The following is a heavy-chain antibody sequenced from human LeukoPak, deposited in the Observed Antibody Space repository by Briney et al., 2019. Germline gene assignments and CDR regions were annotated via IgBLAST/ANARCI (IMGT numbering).Heavy chain of an antibody. CDR3: ARDLHINVVTPGSTAFDS. Sequence: GGSLGLSCEAYGFTFDDHGMSWVRQAPGKGLEWVSGISWNGGRIGYAESFKGRFTISRDNAKSSLLLQMDSLRAEDTALYYCARDLHINVVTPGSTAFDSWGLGTMVTVS. D-gene: IGHD4-23*01. CDR2: ISWNGGRI. CDR1: GFTFDDHG. V-gene: IGHV3-20*04. J-gene: IGHJ3*01.